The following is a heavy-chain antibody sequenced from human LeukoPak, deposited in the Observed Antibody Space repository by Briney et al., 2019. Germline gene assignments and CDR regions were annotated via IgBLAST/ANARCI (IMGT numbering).Heavy chain of an antibody. CDR2: IIPIFGTA. J-gene: IGHJ5*02. CDR1: GGTFSSYA. Sequence: GASVKVSCKASGGTFSSYAISWVRQAPGQGLEWMGGIIPIFGTANYAQKFQGRVTITTDESTSTAYMELSSLRSEDTAVYYCARDPEGYDSFDPWGQGTLVTVSS. CDR3: ARDPEGYDSFDP. D-gene: IGHD3-3*01. V-gene: IGHV1-69*05.